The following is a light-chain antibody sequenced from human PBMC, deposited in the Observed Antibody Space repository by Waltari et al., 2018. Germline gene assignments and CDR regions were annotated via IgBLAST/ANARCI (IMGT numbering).Light chain of an antibody. CDR2: GAS. Sequence: EIVLTQSPGSLSSSPGERVTLSCRASQSVSRALAWYQQKPDQAPRLLIFGASNRATGIPDRFSGSGSETDFSLTISRLEPEDCAVYYCQHYVRLPATFGRGTKVEIK. J-gene: IGKJ1*01. V-gene: IGKV3-20*01. CDR1: QSVSRA. CDR3: QHYVRLPAT.